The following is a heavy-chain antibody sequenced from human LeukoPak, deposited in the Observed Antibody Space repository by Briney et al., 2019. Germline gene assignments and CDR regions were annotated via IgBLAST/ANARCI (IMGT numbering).Heavy chain of an antibody. D-gene: IGHD3-16*01. J-gene: IGHJ4*02. CDR2: IPYDGSNK. V-gene: IGHV3-30*04. Sequence: PGGSLRLSCAVSGFTFRTYAMHWVRQAPGKGLEWVAVIPYDGSNKYYADSVKGRFTISRDNSKNTLYLQMNSLRAEDTAVYYCAGDPTWGYFDYWGQGTLVTVSS. CDR3: AGDPTWGYFDY. CDR1: GFTFRTYA.